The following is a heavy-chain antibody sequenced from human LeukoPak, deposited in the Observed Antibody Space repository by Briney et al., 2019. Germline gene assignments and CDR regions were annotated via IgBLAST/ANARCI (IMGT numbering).Heavy chain of an antibody. CDR2: IYYSGST. V-gene: IGHV4-59*01. Sequence: SETLSLTCTVTGGSISSYYWSWIRQPPGKGLEWIGYIYYSGSTNYNPSLKSRVTISVDTSKNQFSLKQSSVTAADTAVYYCARDSSGWYWFDPWGQGTLVTVSS. D-gene: IGHD6-19*01. J-gene: IGHJ5*02. CDR1: GGSISSYY. CDR3: ARDSSGWYWFDP.